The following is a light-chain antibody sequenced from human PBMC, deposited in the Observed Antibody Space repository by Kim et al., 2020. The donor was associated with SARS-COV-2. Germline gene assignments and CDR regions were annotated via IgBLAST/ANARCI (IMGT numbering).Light chain of an antibody. CDR3: QSYDSSLRGSV. V-gene: IGLV1-40*01. CDR2: GNN. CDR1: SSNIGAGYD. J-gene: IGLJ3*02. Sequence: QSVLTQPPSVSGAPGQRVIISCTGSSSNIGAGYDVHWYQQLPGTAPKLLISGNNNRPSGVPDRFSGSKSGTSASLAITGLQAEDEADYYCQSYDSSLRGSVFGGGTQLTVL.